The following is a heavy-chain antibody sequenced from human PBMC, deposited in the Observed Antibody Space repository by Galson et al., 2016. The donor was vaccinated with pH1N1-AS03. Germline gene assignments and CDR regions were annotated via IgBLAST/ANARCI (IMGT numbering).Heavy chain of an antibody. V-gene: IGHV1-2*06. CDR2: VNAKTEGT. J-gene: IGHJ4*02. Sequence: SVKVSCKVSGYTLTAYYIHWVRQAPGQGLEWMGLVNAKTEGTYYAQKFQGRVTMTRDTSVSTAYMELTWLTSDDTAVYYCARAGIVETVRFRCGGVCYSTDYWGQGTLVTVSS. CDR3: ARAGIVETVRFRCGGVCYSTDY. CDR1: GYTLTAYY. D-gene: IGHD2-21*02.